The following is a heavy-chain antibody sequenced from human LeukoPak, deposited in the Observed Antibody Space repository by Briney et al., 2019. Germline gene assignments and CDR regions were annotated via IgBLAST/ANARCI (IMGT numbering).Heavy chain of an antibody. J-gene: IGHJ4*02. V-gene: IGHV3-23*01. CDR3: AQGVKYNDYDYNFFDY. D-gene: IGHD4-17*01. Sequence: PGGSLRLSCAASGFTVSSNYMSWVRQAPGKGLEWVSAISSSGVYTYYADSVKGRFTISRDNSKNTLYLQMNSLRVDDTAVYYCAQGVKYNDYDYNFFDYWGQGTLVTVSS. CDR1: GFTVSSNY. CDR2: ISSSGVYT.